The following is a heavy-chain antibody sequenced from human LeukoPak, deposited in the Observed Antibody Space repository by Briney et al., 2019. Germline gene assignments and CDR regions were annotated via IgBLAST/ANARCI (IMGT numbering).Heavy chain of an antibody. J-gene: IGHJ4*02. V-gene: IGHV3-30*03. CDR3: ARDRAWNYFDY. Sequence: GGSLRLSCAPSGFTFSRHGMHWVRQAPGKGLEWVAIISNDGSRKYCAHSVEGRFTISRDNSKNTLYLQMDSLRAEDTAVYYCARDRAWNYFDYWGQGTLVTVSS. CDR2: ISNDGSRK. D-gene: IGHD3-3*01. CDR1: GFTFSRHG.